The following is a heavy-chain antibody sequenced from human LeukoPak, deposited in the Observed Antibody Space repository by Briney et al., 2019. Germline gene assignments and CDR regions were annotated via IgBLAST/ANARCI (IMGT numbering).Heavy chain of an antibody. CDR2: IYYSGST. Sequence: PSETLSLTCTVSGGSISSYYWSWIRQPPGKGLEWIRYIYYSGSTNYNPSLKSRVTISVDTSKNQFSLKLSSVTAADTAVYYCARAYWSYYYDSSGYYNWFDPWGQGTLVTVSS. CDR3: ARAYWSYYYDSSGYYNWFDP. CDR1: GGSISSYY. V-gene: IGHV4-59*01. D-gene: IGHD3-22*01. J-gene: IGHJ5*02.